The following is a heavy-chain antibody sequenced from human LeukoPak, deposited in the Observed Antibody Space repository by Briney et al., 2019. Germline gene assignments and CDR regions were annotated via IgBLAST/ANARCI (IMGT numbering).Heavy chain of an antibody. CDR3: ARDRGEYSSGWYDYYYMDV. J-gene: IGHJ6*03. Sequence: PGGSLRLSCAASGFTFSSYSMNWVRQAPGKGLEWVSSTSSSSSYIYYADSVKGRFTISRDNAKNSLYLQMNSLRTEDTAVYYCARDRGEYSSGWYDYYYMDVWGKGTTVAVSS. V-gene: IGHV3-21*01. CDR2: TSSSSSYI. CDR1: GFTFSSYS. D-gene: IGHD6-19*01.